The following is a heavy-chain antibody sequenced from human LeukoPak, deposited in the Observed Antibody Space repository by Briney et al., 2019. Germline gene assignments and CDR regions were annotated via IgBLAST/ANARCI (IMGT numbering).Heavy chain of an antibody. J-gene: IGHJ3*02. CDR3: ARQRGYSSSWLFDAFDI. Sequence: GESLKISCKTAGYTFTSHWIGWVRQMPGKGLEWMGIVYPGDSDTRYSPSFQGQVTISADKSISTAYLQWSSLKASDTAMYYCARQRGYSSSWLFDAFDIWGQGTMVTVSS. D-gene: IGHD6-13*01. CDR2: VYPGDSDT. V-gene: IGHV5-51*01. CDR1: GYTFTSHW.